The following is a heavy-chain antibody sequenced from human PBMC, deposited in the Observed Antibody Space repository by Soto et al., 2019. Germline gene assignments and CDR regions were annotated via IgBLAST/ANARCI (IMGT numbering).Heavy chain of an antibody. Sequence: QVQLQESGPGLVKPSGTLSLTCAVSGGSISSSNWWSWVRQPPGKGLEWIGEIYHRGGTNYNPSLESRVTISVDKSKNQFSLNLSSVTAADTAVYYCARGSYASNFDCWGQGTLVTVSS. CDR1: GGSISSSNW. CDR2: IYHRGGT. V-gene: IGHV4-4*02. D-gene: IGHD3-16*01. CDR3: ARGSYASNFDC. J-gene: IGHJ4*02.